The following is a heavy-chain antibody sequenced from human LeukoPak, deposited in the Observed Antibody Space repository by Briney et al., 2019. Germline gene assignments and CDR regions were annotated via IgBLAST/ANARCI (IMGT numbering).Heavy chain of an antibody. CDR3: ARAAERWLQLDYYYYMDV. Sequence: ASVKVSCKASGYTFTGYYMHWVRQAPGQGLEWMGWISPNSGGTNYAQKFQGRVTMTRDTSISTAYMELSRLRSDDTAVYYCARAAERWLQLDYYYYMDVWGKGTTVTISS. CDR2: ISPNSGGT. V-gene: IGHV1-2*02. J-gene: IGHJ6*03. D-gene: IGHD5-24*01. CDR1: GYTFTGYY.